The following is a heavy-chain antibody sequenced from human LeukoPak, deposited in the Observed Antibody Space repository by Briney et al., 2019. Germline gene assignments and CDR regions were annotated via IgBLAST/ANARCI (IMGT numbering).Heavy chain of an antibody. CDR1: GGSTSSSSYY. Sequence: SETLSLTCTVSGGSTSSSSYYWGWIRQPPGKGLEWIGNIYYTGRTYYNPSLKSRVTISVDTSKIQFSLKLSSVSAADTAVYYCARLYYYDSSGPPLWGQGTLVTVSS. D-gene: IGHD3-22*01. CDR2: IYYTGRT. J-gene: IGHJ4*02. V-gene: IGHV4-39*01. CDR3: ARLYYYDSSGPPL.